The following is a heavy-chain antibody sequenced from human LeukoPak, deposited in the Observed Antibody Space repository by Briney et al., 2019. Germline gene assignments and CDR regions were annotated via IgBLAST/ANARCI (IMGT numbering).Heavy chain of an antibody. J-gene: IGHJ6*04. V-gene: IGHV3-15*01. Sequence: KSGGSLRLSCAASGFTFSSYAMSWVRQAPGKGLEWVGRVRSKSDAGTMDYAAHVEGRFTISRDDSKNMVYLDMNSLKTEDTAVYYCGGRRVWGNGTVVTVSS. D-gene: IGHD3-16*01. CDR1: GFTFSSYA. CDR2: VRSKSDAGTM. CDR3: GGRRV.